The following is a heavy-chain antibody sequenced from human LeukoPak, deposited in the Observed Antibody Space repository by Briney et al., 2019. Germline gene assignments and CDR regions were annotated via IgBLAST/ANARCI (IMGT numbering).Heavy chain of an antibody. CDR3: ARDHDYGDYDL. CDR2: ISGSGGST. CDR1: GFTFSSYA. V-gene: IGHV3-23*01. D-gene: IGHD4-17*01. J-gene: IGHJ5*02. Sequence: SGGSLRLSCAASGFTFSSYAMSWVRQAPGKGLEWVSAISGSGGSTYYADSVKGRFTISRDNSKNTPYLQMNSLRAEDTAVYYCARDHDYGDYDLWGQGTVVIVSS.